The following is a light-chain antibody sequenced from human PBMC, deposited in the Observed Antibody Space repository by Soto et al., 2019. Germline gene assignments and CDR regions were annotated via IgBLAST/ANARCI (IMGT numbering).Light chain of an antibody. Sequence: EIVLTQSPGTLSGSPGERVTLACRASQSVSTNVAWYQQKPGQAPRLLISRASTGATGIPDRFSGSGSGTDFTLTINRLEPEDSAVYYCQQHTVSMYTFGQGTRLEI. V-gene: IGKV3-20*01. CDR1: QSVSTN. J-gene: IGKJ5*01. CDR2: RAS. CDR3: QQHTVSMYT.